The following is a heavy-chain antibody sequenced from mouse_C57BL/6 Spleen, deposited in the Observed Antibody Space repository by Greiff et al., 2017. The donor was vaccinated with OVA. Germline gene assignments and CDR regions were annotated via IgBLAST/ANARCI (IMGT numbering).Heavy chain of an antibody. D-gene: IGHD4-1*01. J-gene: IGHJ2*01. CDR3: ARSLPLTGTDD. CDR2: IDPSDSET. CDR1: GYTFTSYW. V-gene: IGHV1-52*01. Sequence: VQLQQPGAELVRPGSSVKLSCKASGYTFTSYWMHWVKQRPIQGLEWIGNIDPSDSETHYNQKFKDKATLTVDKSSSTAYMQLSSLTSEDSAVYYCARSLPLTGTDDWGQGTTLTVSS.